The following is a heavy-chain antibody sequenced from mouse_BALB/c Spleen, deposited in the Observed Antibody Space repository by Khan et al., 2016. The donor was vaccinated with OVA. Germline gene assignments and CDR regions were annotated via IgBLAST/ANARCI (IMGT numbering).Heavy chain of an antibody. CDR3: ARAYYRYDGYYAMDY. CDR1: GFSLSSYN. Sequence: QVQLKEPGPGLVAPSQSLSITCTVSGFSLSSYNIHWVRQPPGKGLEWLGMIWGGGDTDYNSTLKSRLSISKDNSKSQVFLKVKSLQTDDQAMYPCARAYYRYDGYYAMDYWGQGTSVTV. CDR2: IWGGGDT. J-gene: IGHJ4*01. D-gene: IGHD2-14*01. V-gene: IGHV2-6-4*01.